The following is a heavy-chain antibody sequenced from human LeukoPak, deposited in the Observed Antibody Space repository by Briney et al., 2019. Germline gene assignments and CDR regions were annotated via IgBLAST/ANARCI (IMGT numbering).Heavy chain of an antibody. Sequence: GASVKVSCKASGGTFSSYAISWVRQAPGQGLEWMGRIIPILGIANYAQKFQGRVTITADKSTSTAYMELSSLRSEDTAVYYCARGQQLVPYYSYGMDVWGQGTTVTVSS. CDR1: GGTFSSYA. D-gene: IGHD6-13*01. CDR2: IIPILGIA. J-gene: IGHJ6*02. V-gene: IGHV1-69*04. CDR3: ARGQQLVPYYSYGMDV.